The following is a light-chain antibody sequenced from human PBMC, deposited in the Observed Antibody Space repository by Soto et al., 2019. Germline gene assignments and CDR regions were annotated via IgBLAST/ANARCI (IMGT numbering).Light chain of an antibody. V-gene: IGKV3-15*01. CDR3: QQYNNWPQT. CDR2: GAY. J-gene: IGKJ1*01. Sequence: EIVMTQSPATLSVSPGERTTLSCRASQSVGNNLAWYQQKPGQAPRLLIYGAYTRATGIPARFSGSGSGTEFTLTISSLQSEDFAEYHCQQYNNWPQTFGQGTKVDIK. CDR1: QSVGNN.